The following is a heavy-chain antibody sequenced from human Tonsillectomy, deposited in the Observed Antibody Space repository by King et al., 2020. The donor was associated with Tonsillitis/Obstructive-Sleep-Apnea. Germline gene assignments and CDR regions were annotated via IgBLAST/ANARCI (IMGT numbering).Heavy chain of an antibody. J-gene: IGHJ5*02. V-gene: IGHV3-48*03. D-gene: IGHD2-15*01. CDR2: ISDSGTNK. CDR3: ASPGAVVVVAADKWVDP. CDR1: GFTFSSYE. Sequence: EVQLVESGGGLVQPGGSLRLSCAASGFTFSSYEMNWVRQAPGKGLEWVSYISDSGTNKNYADSVKGRFTISRDNAKKSLYLQMNSLRVEDTAVYYCASPGAVVVVAADKWVDPWGQGTLVTVSS.